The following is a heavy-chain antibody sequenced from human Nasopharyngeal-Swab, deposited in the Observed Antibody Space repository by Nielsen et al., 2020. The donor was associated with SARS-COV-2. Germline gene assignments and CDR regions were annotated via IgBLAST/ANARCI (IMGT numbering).Heavy chain of an antibody. CDR2: IIPIFGTA. CDR1: GGTFSSYA. CDR3: ARDSPIAARRGVY. Sequence: SVKVSCKASGGTFSSYAISWVRQAPGQGLEWMGGIIPIFGTANYAQKFQGRVTITADESTSTAYMELSSLRSEDTAVYYCARDSPIAARRGVYWGQGTLVTVSS. D-gene: IGHD6-6*01. J-gene: IGHJ4*02. V-gene: IGHV1-69*13.